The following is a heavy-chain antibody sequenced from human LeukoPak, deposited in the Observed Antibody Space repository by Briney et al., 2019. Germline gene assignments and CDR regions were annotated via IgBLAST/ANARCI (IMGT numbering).Heavy chain of an antibody. CDR1: GYTFTSYG. Sequence: ASVKVSCKASGYTFTSYGISWVRQAPGQGLEWMGWISAYNGNTNYAQKLQGRVTMTTDTSTSTAYMELRSLRSDDTAVYYCARDPFRGYYYDSSGYFPFDYWGQGTRVTVSS. CDR2: ISAYNGNT. D-gene: IGHD3-22*01. J-gene: IGHJ4*02. V-gene: IGHV1-18*01. CDR3: ARDPFRGYYYDSSGYFPFDY.